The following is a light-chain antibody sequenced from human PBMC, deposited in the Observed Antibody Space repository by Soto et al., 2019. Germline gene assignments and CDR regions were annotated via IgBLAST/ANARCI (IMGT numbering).Light chain of an antibody. CDR1: QSISSY. CDR2: DAS. J-gene: IGKJ2*01. CDR3: QQRFNWPRT. Sequence: IVLTQSPATLSLSPGERVTLSCRASQSISSYLGWYQQKPGQAPRLLIYDASSRATGIPARFSGSGSGTDFTLTISSLEPEDFAVYYCQQRFNWPRTFGQGTKLEIK. V-gene: IGKV3-11*01.